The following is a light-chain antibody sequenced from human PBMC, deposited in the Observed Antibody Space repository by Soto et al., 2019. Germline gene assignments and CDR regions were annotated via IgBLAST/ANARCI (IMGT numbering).Light chain of an antibody. V-gene: IGKV1-27*01. CDR2: AAS. Sequence: DIQMTQSPSSLSASVGDRVTITCRASQDISSYLAWYQHKPGKVPKLLIYAASTLQSGVPSRFSGSGSGTDFTLTISSLQPEDVATYYCQKYNSAPLTFGGGTKVEIK. J-gene: IGKJ4*01. CDR3: QKYNSAPLT. CDR1: QDISSY.